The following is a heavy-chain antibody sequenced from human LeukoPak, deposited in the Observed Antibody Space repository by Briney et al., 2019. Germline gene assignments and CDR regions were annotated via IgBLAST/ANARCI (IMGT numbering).Heavy chain of an antibody. J-gene: IGHJ4*02. CDR3: ASGSATDY. V-gene: IGHV3-21*01. CDR1: GFTFSSYS. CDR2: ISSSSSYI. Sequence: WGSLRLSCAASGFTFSSYSRNWVRQAPGKGLEWVSSISSSSSYIYYADSVKGLFTISRDNAKNSLYLQMNRLRAQDTAVYYCASGSATDYWGQGTMVTVSS.